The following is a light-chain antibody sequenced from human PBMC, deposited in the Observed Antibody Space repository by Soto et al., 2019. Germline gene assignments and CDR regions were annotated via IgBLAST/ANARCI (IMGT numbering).Light chain of an antibody. V-gene: IGKV1-5*03. CDR2: KSS. Sequence: DIQMTQSPSTLSASVGDRVTITCRASQSISSWLAWYQQKPGKAPKLLIYKSSSLESGVPSRFSGSGSGTEFTLTISSLQPDDFETYYCQQYWTFGQGTKVEIK. CDR3: QQYWT. J-gene: IGKJ1*01. CDR1: QSISSW.